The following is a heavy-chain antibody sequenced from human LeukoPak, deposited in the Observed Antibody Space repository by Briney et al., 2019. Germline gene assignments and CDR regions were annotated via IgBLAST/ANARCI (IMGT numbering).Heavy chain of an antibody. Sequence: PSETLSLTCTVSGASIRSYYWSWIRQPPGKGLEWIGYIYYSGSYNYNPSLKSRVTISVKTPKNQFSLKLNSLTAADTAVYYCASGYSYCRFEYWGQGTLVTVSS. J-gene: IGHJ4*02. CDR2: IYYSGSY. D-gene: IGHD5-18*01. CDR1: GASIRSYY. V-gene: IGHV4-59*01. CDR3: ASGYSYCRFEY.